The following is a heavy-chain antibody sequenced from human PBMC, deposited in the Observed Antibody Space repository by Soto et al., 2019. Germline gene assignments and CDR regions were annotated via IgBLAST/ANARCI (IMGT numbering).Heavy chain of an antibody. CDR1: GGTFSSYA. V-gene: IGHV1-69*13. CDR2: IIPIFGTT. CDR3: ASDAHSRGWYGFDL. D-gene: IGHD6-19*01. Sequence: SVKVSCKASGGTFSSYAISWVRQAPGQGLEWMGGIIPIFGTTNYAQKFQGRVTITADESTSTAYMELSSLKSEDTAVYYCASDAHSRGWYGFDLWGQGRMVTV. J-gene: IGHJ3*01.